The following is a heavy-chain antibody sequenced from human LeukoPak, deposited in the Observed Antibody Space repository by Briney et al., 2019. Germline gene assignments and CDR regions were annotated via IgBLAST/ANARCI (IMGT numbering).Heavy chain of an antibody. V-gene: IGHV3-74*01. Sequence: GGSVRLSCTASGFAFSTYEMHWVRQAPGKGLVWVSHINGDGSTTTYTDSVKGRFTISRDNAKNTLYLQMNSLRVEDTAVYYCARDRGYALDYWGQGTLVPVSS. D-gene: IGHD2-2*01. CDR1: GFAFSTYE. J-gene: IGHJ4*02. CDR3: ARDRGYALDY. CDR2: INGDGSTT.